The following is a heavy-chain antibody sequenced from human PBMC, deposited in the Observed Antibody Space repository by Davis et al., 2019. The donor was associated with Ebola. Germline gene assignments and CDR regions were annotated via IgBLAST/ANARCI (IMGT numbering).Heavy chain of an antibody. Sequence: ASVKVSCKASGYTFTSYGISWVRQAPGQGLEWMGWISAYNGNTNYAQKLQGRVTMTTDTSTSTAYMELRSLRSDDTAVYYCARKSSGYAQEDYYGMDVWGKGTTVTVSS. J-gene: IGHJ6*04. CDR3: ARKSSGYAQEDYYGMDV. CDR1: GYTFTSYG. V-gene: IGHV1-18*01. D-gene: IGHD5-12*01. CDR2: ISAYNGNT.